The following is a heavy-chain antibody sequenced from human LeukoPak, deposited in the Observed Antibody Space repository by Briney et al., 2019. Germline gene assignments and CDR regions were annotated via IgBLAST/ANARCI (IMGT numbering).Heavy chain of an antibody. D-gene: IGHD3-22*01. J-gene: IGHJ1*01. CDR3: ARVGGFYYDSSSYWVEYLHH. CDR2: ISSTGTTI. CDR1: GFTFSDHY. Sequence: PGGSLRLSCAASGFTFSDHYMSWIRQAPGKGLEWVSYISSTGTTIYYADSVKGRFTISRDNAKNSLYLQMNSLRAEDTAVYYCARVGGFYYDSSSYWVEYLHHWGQGTLVTVSS. V-gene: IGHV3-11*01.